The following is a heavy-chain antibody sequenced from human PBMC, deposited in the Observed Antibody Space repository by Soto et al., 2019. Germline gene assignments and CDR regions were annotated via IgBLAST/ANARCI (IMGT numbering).Heavy chain of an antibody. Sequence: QVQLQQWGAGLLKPSETLSLTCAVYGGSFSGYYWSWIRQPPGKGLEWIGEINHSGSTNYNPSLKSRVTISVDTSKNQCSLKLSSVTAADTAVYYCASDRPDYYYMDVWGKGTTVTVSS. CDR3: ASDRPDYYYMDV. CDR1: GGSFSGYY. J-gene: IGHJ6*03. CDR2: INHSGST. V-gene: IGHV4-34*01.